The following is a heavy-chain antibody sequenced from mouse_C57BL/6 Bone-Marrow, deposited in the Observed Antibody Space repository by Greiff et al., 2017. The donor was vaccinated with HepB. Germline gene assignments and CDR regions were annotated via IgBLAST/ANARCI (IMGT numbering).Heavy chain of an antibody. Sequence: DVKLVESGGGLVKPGGSLKLSCAASGFTFSSYAMSWVRQTPEKRLEWVATISDGGSYTYYPDNVKGRFTISRDNAKNNLYLQMSHLQSEDTAMYYCAIWLRYAMDYWGQGTSVTVSS. V-gene: IGHV5-4*03. J-gene: IGHJ4*01. CDR1: GFTFSSYA. CDR2: ISDGGSYT. CDR3: AIWLRYAMDY. D-gene: IGHD2-2*01.